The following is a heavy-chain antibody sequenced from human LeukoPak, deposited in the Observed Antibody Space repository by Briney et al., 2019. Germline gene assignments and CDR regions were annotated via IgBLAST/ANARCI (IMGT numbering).Heavy chain of an antibody. CDR2: ISSSGSTI. Sequence: PGGSLRLSCAASGFTFSDYYMSWIRQAPGKGLEWVSYISSSGSTIYYADSVKGRFTISRDNAKNSLYLQMNSLRAEDTAVYYCARVPDTVVTPSVGAEPYFDYWGQGTLVTVSS. V-gene: IGHV3-11*01. CDR1: GFTFSDYY. D-gene: IGHD4-23*01. CDR3: ARVPDTVVTPSVGAEPYFDY. J-gene: IGHJ4*02.